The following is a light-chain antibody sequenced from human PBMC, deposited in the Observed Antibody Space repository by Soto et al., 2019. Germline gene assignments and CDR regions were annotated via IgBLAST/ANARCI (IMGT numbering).Light chain of an antibody. J-gene: IGKJ5*01. Sequence: DIQMSQSPSSLSASVGDRVTITCRAAESISRHLNWYQQKPGRAPDLLIYAASTLKNGVPSRFTGSGSGTEFTLTITALQLEDFATYYCQQDYSTLATFGQGTRWRL. V-gene: IGKV1-39*01. CDR2: AAS. CDR1: ESISRH. CDR3: QQDYSTLAT.